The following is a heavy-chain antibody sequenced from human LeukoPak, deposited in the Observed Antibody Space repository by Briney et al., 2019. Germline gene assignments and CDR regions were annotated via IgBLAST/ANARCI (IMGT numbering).Heavy chain of an antibody. Sequence: ASVKVSCKASGYTFTSYYIHWVRQAPGQGLEWMGLINPSGGSTNYAQRFQGRVTMTRDTSTSTVYMELSSLRSEDTAVYYCARGPSITMVRGGQWYYYMDVWGKGTTVTISS. CDR2: INPSGGST. D-gene: IGHD3-10*01. CDR1: GYTFTSYY. J-gene: IGHJ6*03. V-gene: IGHV1-46*01. CDR3: ARGPSITMVRGGQWYYYMDV.